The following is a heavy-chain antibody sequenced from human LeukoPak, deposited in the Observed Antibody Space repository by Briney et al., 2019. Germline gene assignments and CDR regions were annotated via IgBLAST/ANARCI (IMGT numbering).Heavy chain of an antibody. D-gene: IGHD2-2*01. J-gene: IGHJ5*02. CDR2: FDPEDGET. CDR1: GYTLTELS. Sequence: ASVKVSCKVSGYTLTELSMHWVRQARGKGLEWMGGFDPEDGETIYAQKFQGRVTMTEDTSTDTAYMELSSLRSEDTAVYYCATGAPYCSSTSCPRGFDPWGQGTLVTVSS. CDR3: ATGAPYCSSTSCPRGFDP. V-gene: IGHV1-24*01.